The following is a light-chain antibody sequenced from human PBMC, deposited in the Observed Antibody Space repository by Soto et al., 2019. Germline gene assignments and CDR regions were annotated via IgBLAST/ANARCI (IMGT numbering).Light chain of an antibody. CDR2: AAR. V-gene: IGKV1-39*01. J-gene: IGKJ2*01. CDR1: QSIIRN. CDR3: QQSHSTPYT. Sequence: DIQLTQSPSSLSPSVGDRITLSCRASQSIIRNLNWYQQMPGKAPGLLIYAARDLQSGVPGRFSGSGSGTEFNLTISSLQPEDLATYYCQQSHSTPYTFGQGTKLEI.